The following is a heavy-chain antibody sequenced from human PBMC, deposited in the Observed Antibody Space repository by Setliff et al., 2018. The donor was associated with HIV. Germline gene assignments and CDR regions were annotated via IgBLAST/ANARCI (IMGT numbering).Heavy chain of an antibody. J-gene: IGHJ6*03. V-gene: IGHV3-21*01. CDR2: ISSSSSYI. Sequence: GSLRLSCAASGFTFSSYSMNWVRQAPGKGLEWVSSISSSSSYIYYADSVKGRFTISRDNAKNSLYLQMNSLRAEDTAVYYCARDRSRNYYYMDVWGKGTTVTVSS. CDR1: GFTFSSYS. CDR3: ARDRSRNYYYMDV.